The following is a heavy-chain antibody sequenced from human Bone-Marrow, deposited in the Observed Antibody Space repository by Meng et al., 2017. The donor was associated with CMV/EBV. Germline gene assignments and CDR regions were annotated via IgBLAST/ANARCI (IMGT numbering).Heavy chain of an antibody. J-gene: IGHJ4*02. CDR3: ARSHHYDFWSGYYTFSN. D-gene: IGHD3-3*01. CDR2: IYYSGST. CDR1: GGSVSSGSYY. V-gene: IGHV4-61*01. Sequence: SETLSLTCTVSGGSVSSGSYYWSWIRQPPGKGLEWIGYIYYSGSTNYNPSLKSRVTISVDTSKNQFSLKLSSVTAADTAVYYCARSHHYDFWSGYYTFSNWGPGTLVTVSS.